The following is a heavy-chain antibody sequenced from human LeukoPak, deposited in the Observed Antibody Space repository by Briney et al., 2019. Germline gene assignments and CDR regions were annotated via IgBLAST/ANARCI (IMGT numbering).Heavy chain of an antibody. CDR2: IYHSGST. J-gene: IGHJ4*02. CDR1: GGSISSSSYY. CDR3: ARVRYSGSYSIILSYFDY. V-gene: IGHV4-39*07. Sequence: KPSETLSLTCTVSGGSISSSSYYWGWIRQPPGKGLEWIGSIYHSGSTYYNPSLKSRVTISVDTSKNQFSLKLSSVTAADTAVYYCARVRYSGSYSIILSYFDYWGQGTLVTVSS. D-gene: IGHD1-26*01.